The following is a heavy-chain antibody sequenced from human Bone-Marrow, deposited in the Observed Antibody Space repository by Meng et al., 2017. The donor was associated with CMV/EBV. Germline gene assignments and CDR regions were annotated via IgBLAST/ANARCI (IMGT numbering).Heavy chain of an antibody. V-gene: IGHV1-8*01. J-gene: IGHJ6*02. CDR2: MNPNSGNT. CDR3: ARGYRKRSIFGVVIGWLRDYGMDV. CDR1: GYTFTSYD. Sequence: ASVKVSCKASGYTFTSYDIDWVRQATGQGLEWMGWMNPNSGNTGYAQKFQGRVTMTRNTSISTAYMELSSLRSEDTAVYYWARGYRKRSIFGVVIGWLRDYGMDVWGQGTTVTVSS. D-gene: IGHD3-3*01.